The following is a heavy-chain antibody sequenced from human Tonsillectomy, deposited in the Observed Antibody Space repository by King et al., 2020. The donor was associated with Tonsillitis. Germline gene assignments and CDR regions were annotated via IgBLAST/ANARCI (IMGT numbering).Heavy chain of an antibody. J-gene: IGHJ4*02. D-gene: IGHD4-17*01. CDR2: IYYSGTT. V-gene: IGHV4-39*01. CDR3: ATAYGDYDPFDS. CDR1: GASISSSGFY. Sequence: QLQESGPGLVKPSETLSLTCTVSGASISSSGFYWAWIRQPPGQGLEWIGTIYYSGTTYHNPSLRSRLTISVDTSENQFSLRLSSVTAADTAVYYCATAYGDYDPFDSWGQGTLVTVSS.